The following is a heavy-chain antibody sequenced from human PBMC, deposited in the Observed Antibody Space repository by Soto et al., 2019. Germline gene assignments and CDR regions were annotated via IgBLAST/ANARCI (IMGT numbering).Heavy chain of an antibody. D-gene: IGHD2-15*01. Sequence: QVQLVQSGAEVKKPGASVKVSCKASGYTFTGYYMHWVRQAPGQGLEWMGWINPNSGGTNYAQKFQGRVTMTTDTSTSTAYMELRSLRSDDTAVYYCARDDCSGGSCYRPLDYWGQGTLVTVSS. CDR1: GYTFTGYY. CDR2: INPNSGGT. V-gene: IGHV1-2*02. J-gene: IGHJ4*02. CDR3: ARDDCSGGSCYRPLDY.